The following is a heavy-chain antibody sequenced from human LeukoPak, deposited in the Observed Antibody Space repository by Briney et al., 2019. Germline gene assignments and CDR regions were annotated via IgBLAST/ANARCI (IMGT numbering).Heavy chain of an antibody. CDR1: GFTFSDYY. J-gene: IGHJ6*03. CDR3: ARHTLNYYYYMDV. CDR2: ISSSDNTI. V-gene: IGHV3-11*01. Sequence: PGGSLRLSCAASGFTFSDYYMSWIRLAPGKGLEWVSYISSSDNTISYADSVKGRFTIFRDNVKNSLYLQMNSLRAEDTAVYYCARHTLNYYYYMDVWGKGTTVTISS.